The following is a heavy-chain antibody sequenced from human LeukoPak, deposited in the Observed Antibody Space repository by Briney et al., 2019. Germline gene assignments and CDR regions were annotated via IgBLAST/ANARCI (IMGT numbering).Heavy chain of an antibody. J-gene: IGHJ4*02. Sequence: ASVKVSCKASGYTFTFYGISWVRQAPGQGLEWMGWISAYNGNTKYAQKLQGRVTMTTDTSARTAYMELRSLRSDDTAMYYSARGPRVVIPHHTDYWGQGTLVTVSS. CDR3: ARGPRVVIPHHTDY. V-gene: IGHV1-18*01. D-gene: IGHD3-3*01. CDR2: ISAYNGNT. CDR1: GYTFTFYG.